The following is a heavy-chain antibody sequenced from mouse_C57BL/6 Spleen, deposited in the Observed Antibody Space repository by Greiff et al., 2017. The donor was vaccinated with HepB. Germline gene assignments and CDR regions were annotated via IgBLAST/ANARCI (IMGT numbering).Heavy chain of an antibody. V-gene: IGHV1-4*01. CDR2: INPSSCYT. CDR3: ARGSYYYGNYFDY. Sequence: VQLQQSGAELARPGASVKMSCKASGYTFTSYTMHWVKPRPGQGLEWIGYINPSSCYTKYNQKFKDKATLTADKSSSTAYMQLSSLTSEDTAVYYCARGSYYYGNYFDYWGQGTTLTVSS. J-gene: IGHJ2*01. D-gene: IGHD1-1*01. CDR1: GYTFTSYT.